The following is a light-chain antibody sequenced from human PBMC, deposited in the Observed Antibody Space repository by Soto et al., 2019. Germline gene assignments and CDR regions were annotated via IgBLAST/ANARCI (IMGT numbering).Light chain of an antibody. CDR3: HSYDSRNVV. Sequence: NFMLTQPHSVSESPGKTVTISCTGSGGSIAINYVQWYQQRPGSAPTTVIYEDNRRPSGVPDRFSGSIDSSSNSASLTISGLETDDEADYYCHSYDSRNVVFGGGTMLTVL. CDR1: GGSIAINY. J-gene: IGLJ3*02. V-gene: IGLV6-57*02. CDR2: EDN.